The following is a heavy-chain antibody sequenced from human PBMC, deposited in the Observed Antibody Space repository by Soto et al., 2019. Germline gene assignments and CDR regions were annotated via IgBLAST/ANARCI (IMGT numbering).Heavy chain of an antibody. V-gene: IGHV4-31*03. CDR3: ARDWGCSGWPN. D-gene: IGHD6-19*01. J-gene: IGHJ4*02. CDR1: GHSLSSGGYY. CDR2: IYFTGST. Sequence: SETLSLTCTVSGHSLSSGGYYWSWIRQHPGKGLEWVGYIYFTGSTLYNPSLKSRLAMSLDTSKNQFSLKLGSVTAADTAIYYCARDWGCSGWPNWGPGTLVTVSS.